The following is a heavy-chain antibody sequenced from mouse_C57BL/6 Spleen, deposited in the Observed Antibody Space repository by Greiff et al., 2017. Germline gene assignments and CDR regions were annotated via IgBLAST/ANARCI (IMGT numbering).Heavy chain of an antibody. CDR1: GFSFNTYA. J-gene: IGHJ2*01. CDR3: VRQGTGTYFFDY. V-gene: IGHV10-1*01. Sequence: EVQVVESGGGLVQPKGSLKLSCAASGFSFNTYAMHWVRQAPGKGLEWVARIRSKSNNYATYYADSVKDRFTISRDDSESMLYLQMNNLKTEDTAMYYCVRQGTGTYFFDYGGQGTTLTVSS. D-gene: IGHD4-1*01. CDR2: IRSKSNNYAT.